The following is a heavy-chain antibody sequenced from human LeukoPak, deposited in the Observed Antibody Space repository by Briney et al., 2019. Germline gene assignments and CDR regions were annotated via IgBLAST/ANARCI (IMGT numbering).Heavy chain of an antibody. CDR1: GFTFDDYT. CDR2: ISWDGGST. D-gene: IGHD3-10*01. V-gene: IGHV3-43*01. CDR3: ARDHFSPITMVRGTFDY. Sequence: GGSLRLSCAASGFTFDDYTMHWVRQAPGKGLEWVSLISWDGGSTYYADSVKGRFTISRDNSKNSLYLQMNSLRAEDTAVYYCARDHFSPITMVRGTFDYWGQGTLVTVSS. J-gene: IGHJ4*02.